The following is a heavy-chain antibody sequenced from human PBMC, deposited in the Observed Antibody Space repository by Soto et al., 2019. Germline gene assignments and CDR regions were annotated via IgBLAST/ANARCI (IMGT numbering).Heavy chain of an antibody. Sequence: GASVKVSCKASGYTFSSYAISWVRQAPGQGLEWMGGIIPIFGTANYAQKFQGRVTITADESTSTAYMELSSLRSEDTAVYYCAIGCSGGSCYPYYYYYGMDVWGQGTTVTVSS. V-gene: IGHV1-69*13. CDR2: IIPIFGTA. D-gene: IGHD2-15*01. CDR3: AIGCSGGSCYPYYYYYGMDV. CDR1: GYTFSSYA. J-gene: IGHJ6*02.